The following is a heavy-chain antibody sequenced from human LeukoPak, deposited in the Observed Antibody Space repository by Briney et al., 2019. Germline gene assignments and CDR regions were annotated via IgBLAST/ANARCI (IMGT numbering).Heavy chain of an antibody. J-gene: IGHJ4*02. D-gene: IGHD6-6*01. CDR3: ATVSSQYSTISDY. V-gene: IGHV1-24*01. CDR1: GYTLTELS. CDR2: FDPEDGET. Sequence: ASVKVSCKVSGYTLTELSMHWVRQAPGKGLERMGGFDPEDGETIYAQKFQGRVTMTEDTSTDTAYMELSSLRSEDTAVYYCATVSSQYSTISDYWGQGTLVTVSS.